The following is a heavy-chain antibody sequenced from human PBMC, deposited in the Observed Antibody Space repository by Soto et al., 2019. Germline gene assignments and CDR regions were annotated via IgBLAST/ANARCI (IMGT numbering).Heavy chain of an antibody. J-gene: IGHJ4*02. Sequence: QVQLQQWGAGLLKPSETLSLTCAVYGGSFSGYYWSWIRQPPGKGLEWIGEINHSGSTNYNPSLKCRVTISVDTSKNQFSLKLSSVTAADTAVYYCARGPRPGGYSSSPRGYDYWGQGTLVTVSS. CDR1: GGSFSGYY. CDR3: ARGPRPGGYSSSPRGYDY. V-gene: IGHV4-34*01. D-gene: IGHD6-13*01. CDR2: INHSGST.